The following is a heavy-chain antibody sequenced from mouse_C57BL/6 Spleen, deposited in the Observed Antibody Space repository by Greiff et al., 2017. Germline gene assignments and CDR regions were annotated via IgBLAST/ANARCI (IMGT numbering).Heavy chain of an antibody. CDR1: GYSITSGYY. CDR2: ISYDGSN. Sequence: VQLQESGPGLVKPSQSLSLTCSVTGYSITSGYYWNWIRQFPGNKLEWMGYISYDGSNNYNPSLKNRISITRDTSKNQFFLKLNSVTTEDTATYYCARDYGSLFAYWGQGTLVTVSA. V-gene: IGHV3-6*01. D-gene: IGHD1-1*01. CDR3: ARDYGSLFAY. J-gene: IGHJ3*01.